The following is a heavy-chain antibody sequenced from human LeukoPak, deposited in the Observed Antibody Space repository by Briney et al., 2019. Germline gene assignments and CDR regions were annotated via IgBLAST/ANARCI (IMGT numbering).Heavy chain of an antibody. V-gene: IGHV4-39*07. J-gene: IGHJ4*02. CDR2: IYYSGST. D-gene: IGHD5-18*01. CDR3: ARARLSLWLPDH. Sequence: SETLSLTCTVSGGSISSNSYYWGWIRQPPGKGLEWIGNIYYSGSTYYNPSLKSRVTISVDTSKNQFSLKLSSVTAADTALYYCARARLSLWLPDHWGQGTLVTVSS. CDR1: GGSISSNSYY.